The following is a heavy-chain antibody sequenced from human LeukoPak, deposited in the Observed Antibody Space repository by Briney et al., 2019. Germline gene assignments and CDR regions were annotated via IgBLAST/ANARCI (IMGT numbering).Heavy chain of an antibody. CDR3: ARVPCSGGSCYFRREY. CDR2: INPSGGST. V-gene: IGHV1-46*01. Sequence: EASVKVSCKASGYTFTSYYMHWVRQAPGQGLEWMGIINPSGGSTSYAQKFQGRVTMTRDTSTSTVYMELSSLRSDDTAVYYCARVPCSGGSCYFRREYWGQGTLVTVSS. J-gene: IGHJ4*02. D-gene: IGHD2-15*01. CDR1: GYTFTSYY.